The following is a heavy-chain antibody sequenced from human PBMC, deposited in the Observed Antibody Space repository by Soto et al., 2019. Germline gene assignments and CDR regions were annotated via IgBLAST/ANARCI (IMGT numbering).Heavy chain of an antibody. J-gene: IGHJ4*02. Sequence: QVQLQESGPGLVKPSQTLSLTCTVSGGPISSGDYYWSWIRQPPGKGLEWIGYIYYSGSTYYNPSLKSRVTISVDTSKNQFSLKLSSVTAADTAVYYCARSGYGDYGRIHDTTFDYWGQGTLVTVSS. CDR3: ARSGYGDYGRIHDTTFDY. V-gene: IGHV4-30-4*01. CDR2: IYYSGST. D-gene: IGHD4-17*01. CDR1: GGPISSGDYY.